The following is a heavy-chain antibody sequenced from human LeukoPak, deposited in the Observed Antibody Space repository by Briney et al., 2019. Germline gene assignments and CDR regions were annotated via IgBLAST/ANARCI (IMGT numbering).Heavy chain of an antibody. V-gene: IGHV4-61*05. Sequence: PSETLSLTCTVSGGSITSSSYYWGWLRQPPGKGLEWIGYIYYSGSTYYNPSLKSRVTISVDTSKNQFSLKLSSVTAADTAVYYCARGHSISASSYWYFDLWGRGTLVTVSS. J-gene: IGHJ2*01. CDR2: IYYSGST. D-gene: IGHD4-11*01. CDR3: ARGHSISASSYWYFDL. CDR1: GGSITSSSYY.